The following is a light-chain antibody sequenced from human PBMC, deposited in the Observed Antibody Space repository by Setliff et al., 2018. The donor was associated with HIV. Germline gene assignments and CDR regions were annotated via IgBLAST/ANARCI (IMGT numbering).Light chain of an antibody. CDR3: LLYYGTWV. J-gene: IGLJ3*02. CDR1: SGAVTSGNY. V-gene: IGLV7-43*01. CDR2: NTA. Sequence: VVTQAPSLTVSPGGTVTLTCASNSGAVTSGNYPNWFQQKPGQAPRVMIYNTANKHSWTPARFSGSLLGGKAALTLSGVQPEDEADYYCLLYYGTWVFGGGTKVTV.